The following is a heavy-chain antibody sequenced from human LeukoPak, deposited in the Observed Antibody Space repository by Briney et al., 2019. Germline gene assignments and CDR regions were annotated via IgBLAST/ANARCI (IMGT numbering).Heavy chain of an antibody. CDR3: ARDNGWAAAGIRIRKVHFDL. V-gene: IGHV4-39*07. CDR2: IIYSGNT. J-gene: IGHJ2*01. Sequence: SETLSLTCTASSGSISSTSYYWGWIRQPPGRGLEWIGGIIYSGNTYYNPSLKSRVTISVDTSKNQFSLKLSSVTAADTAVYYCARDNGWAAAGIRIRKVHFDLWGRGTLVTVSS. D-gene: IGHD6-13*01. CDR1: SGSISSTSYY.